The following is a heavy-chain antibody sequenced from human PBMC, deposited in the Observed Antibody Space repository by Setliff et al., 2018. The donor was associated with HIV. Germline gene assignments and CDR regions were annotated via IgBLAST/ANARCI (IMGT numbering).Heavy chain of an antibody. CDR3: ARLPSGYHYDSSDYYGYFFDY. V-gene: IGHV4-61*02. CDR1: GGSISSGSYF. D-gene: IGHD3-22*01. CDR2: IYSSGIT. Sequence: SETLSLTCTVSGGSISSGSYFWNWIRQPAGKGREWIGRIYSSGITNYNPSLKSRLTISLDTSKNQFSLKLTSVTAADTAVYYCARLPSGYHYDSSDYYGYFFDYWGQGTLVTVSS. J-gene: IGHJ4*02.